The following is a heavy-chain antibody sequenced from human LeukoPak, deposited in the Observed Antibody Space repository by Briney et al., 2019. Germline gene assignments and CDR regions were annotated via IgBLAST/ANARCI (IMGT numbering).Heavy chain of an antibody. V-gene: IGHV3-7*03. J-gene: IGHJ6*03. CDR1: GFTFSNFW. CDR3: AKGGRGGSSWYSPYSPYYYYYMDV. Sequence: GGSLRLSCAGAGFTFSNFWMNWVRQAPGKGLEWVANIKEDGSEKYYVDSVKGRFTISRDNSKESLYLQMNSLRAEDTAVYYCAKGGRGGSSWYSPYSPYYYYYMDVWGKGTTVTVSS. D-gene: IGHD6-13*01. CDR2: IKEDGSEK.